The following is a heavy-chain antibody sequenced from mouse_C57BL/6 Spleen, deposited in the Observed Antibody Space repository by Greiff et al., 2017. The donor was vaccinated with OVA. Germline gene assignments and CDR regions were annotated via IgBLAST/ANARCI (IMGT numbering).Heavy chain of an antibody. D-gene: IGHD1-1*01. V-gene: IGHV1-7*01. J-gene: IGHJ1*03. Sequence: QVQLQQSGADLAKPGASVKLSCKASGYTFTSYWMHWVKQRPGQGLEWIGYINPSSGYTKYNQKFKDKATLTADKSSSTAYMQLSSLTYEDSAVYYCARMELREYFGVWGTGTTVTVSS. CDR2: INPSSGYT. CDR1: GYTFTSYW. CDR3: ARMELREYFGV.